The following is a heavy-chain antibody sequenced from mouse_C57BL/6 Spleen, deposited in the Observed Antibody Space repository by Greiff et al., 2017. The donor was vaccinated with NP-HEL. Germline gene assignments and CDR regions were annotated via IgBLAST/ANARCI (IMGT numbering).Heavy chain of an antibody. CDR3: ARRGLYDGYPWYFDV. J-gene: IGHJ1*03. V-gene: IGHV1-85*01. CDR2: IYPRDGST. CDR1: GYTFTSYD. D-gene: IGHD2-3*01. Sequence: QVHVKQSGPELVKPGASVKLSCKASGYTFTSYDINWVKQRPGQGLEWIGWIYPRDGSTKYNEKFKGKATLTVDTSSSTAYMELHSLTSEDSAVYFCARRGLYDGYPWYFDVWGTGTTVTVSS.